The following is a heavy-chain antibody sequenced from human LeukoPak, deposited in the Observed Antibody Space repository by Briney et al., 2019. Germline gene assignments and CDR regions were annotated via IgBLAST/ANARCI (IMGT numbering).Heavy chain of an antibody. CDR1: GFTFSSYW. V-gene: IGHV3-7*03. CDR3: ARGGGLDV. J-gene: IGHJ6*02. D-gene: IGHD3-16*01. CDR2: INHNGNVN. Sequence: GSLRLSCAASGFTFSSYWMNWARQAPGKGLEWVASINHNGNVNYYVDSVKRRFTISRDNAKNSLYLQMSNLRAEDTAVYFCARGGGLDVWGQGATVTVSS.